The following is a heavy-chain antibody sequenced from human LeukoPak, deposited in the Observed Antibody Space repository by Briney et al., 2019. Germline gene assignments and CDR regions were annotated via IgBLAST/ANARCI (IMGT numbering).Heavy chain of an antibody. CDR1: GFTFSNHG. J-gene: IGHJ6*01. D-gene: IGHD1-7*01. CDR3: ARDLETITGAIGYYYGLDV. V-gene: IGHV3-30*03. CDR2: ISYDEGKE. Sequence: GVSLRLSCAASGFTFSNHGLHWVRQAPGKGLEWVAVISYDEGKEYYADSVKGRFTISRDNSENTMFLQMNSLRAEDTAVYYCARDLETITGAIGYYYGLDVWGQGTTVTVSS.